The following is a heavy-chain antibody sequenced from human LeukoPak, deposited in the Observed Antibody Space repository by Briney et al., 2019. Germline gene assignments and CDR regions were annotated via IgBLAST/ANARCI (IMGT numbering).Heavy chain of an antibody. CDR2: IYYSGST. D-gene: IGHD5-12*01. V-gene: IGHV4-59*01. Sequence: SETLSLTCTVSGISLSGYYWSWIRQPPGKGLEWIGYIYYSGSTNYNPSLKSRVTISVDTSKNQFSLKLSSVTAADTAVYYCARGNGYNLYWGQGTLVTVPS. CDR1: GISLSGYY. J-gene: IGHJ4*02. CDR3: ARGNGYNLY.